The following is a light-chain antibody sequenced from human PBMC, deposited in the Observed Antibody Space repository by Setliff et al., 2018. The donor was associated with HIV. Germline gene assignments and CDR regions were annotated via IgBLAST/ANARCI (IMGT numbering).Light chain of an antibody. V-gene: IGLV2-14*01. J-gene: IGLJ1*01. CDR3: SSYASSNTLP. CDR1: SSDVGGYSY. Sequence: QSALTQPASVSGSPGQSITISCTGTSSDVGGYSYVSWYQQHPGKAPKLIIYEVRNRPSGVSNRFSGSKSGNTASLTISGLQAADEADYYCSSYASSNTLPFGTGTKVTVL. CDR2: EVR.